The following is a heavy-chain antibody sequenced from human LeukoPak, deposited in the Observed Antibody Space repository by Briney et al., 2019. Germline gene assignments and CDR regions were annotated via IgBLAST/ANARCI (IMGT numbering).Heavy chain of an antibody. CDR2: ISGSGGST. CDR3: ASHSGSYYFDY. Sequence: GGSLRLSCVASGFIVSSNYMSWVRQAPGKGLERVSAISGSGGSTYYADSVKGRFTISRDNSKNTLYLQMNSLRAEDTAVYYCASHSGSYYFDYWGQGTLVTVSS. CDR1: GFIVSSNY. V-gene: IGHV3-23*01. J-gene: IGHJ4*02. D-gene: IGHD1-26*01.